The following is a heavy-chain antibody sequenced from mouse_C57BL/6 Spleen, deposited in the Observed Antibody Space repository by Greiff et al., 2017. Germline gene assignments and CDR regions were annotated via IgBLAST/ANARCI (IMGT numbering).Heavy chain of an antibody. J-gene: IGHJ2*01. Sequence: QVQLQQSGPELVKPGASVKISCKASGYAFSSSWMNWVKQRPGKGLEWIGRIYPGAGDTNYNGKFKGKATLTADTSSSTAYMQLSSLTSEDSAVYFCARVSSLYYFDYGGQGTTLTVSS. D-gene: IGHD6-1*01. CDR1: GYAFSSSW. CDR3: ARVSSLYYFDY. V-gene: IGHV1-82*01. CDR2: IYPGAGDT.